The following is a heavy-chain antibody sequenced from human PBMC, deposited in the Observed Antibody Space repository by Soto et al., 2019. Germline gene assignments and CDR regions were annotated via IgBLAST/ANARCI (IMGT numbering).Heavy chain of an antibody. CDR1: GGSISSSSYY. D-gene: IGHD2-2*02. CDR3: ARPSIVVVPAAIGIAAAPGWFDP. J-gene: IGHJ5*02. V-gene: IGHV4-39*01. Sequence: SETLSLTCTVSGGSISSSSYYWGWIRQPPGKGLEWIGSIYYSGSTYYNPSLKSRVTISVDTSKNQFSLKLSSVTAADTAVYYCARPSIVVVPAAIGIAAAPGWFDPWGQGTLVTVSS. CDR2: IYYSGST.